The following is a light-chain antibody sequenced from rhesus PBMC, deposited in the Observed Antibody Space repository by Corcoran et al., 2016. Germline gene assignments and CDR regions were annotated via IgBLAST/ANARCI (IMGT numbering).Light chain of an antibody. CDR1: QGISNW. Sequence: DIQMTQSPSSLSASVGDRVTITCRASQGISNWLAWYQQKPGKAPKLLVYSASNLETGVPSRFSGSGSGTDFTLTISSLQPEDITTYYCQQHDNSPWTFGQGTKVEIK. CDR2: SAS. V-gene: IGKV1-69*01. CDR3: QQHDNSPWT. J-gene: IGKJ1*01.